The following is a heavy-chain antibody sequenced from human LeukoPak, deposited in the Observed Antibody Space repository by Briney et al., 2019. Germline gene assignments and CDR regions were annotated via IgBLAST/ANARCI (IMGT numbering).Heavy chain of an antibody. CDR2: IYPGDSDT. D-gene: IGHD3-22*01. CDR3: ARPTYYDSSGYYDYYYGMDV. J-gene: IGHJ6*02. Sequence: GASLQISCQGSGSIFTSYWIGWVRQLPGKGLEWMGIIYPGDSDTRYSPSFQGQVTISADKSISTAYLQWSSLKASDTAMYYCARPTYYDSSGYYDYYYGMDVWGQGTTVTVSS. CDR1: GSIFTSYW. V-gene: IGHV5-51*01.